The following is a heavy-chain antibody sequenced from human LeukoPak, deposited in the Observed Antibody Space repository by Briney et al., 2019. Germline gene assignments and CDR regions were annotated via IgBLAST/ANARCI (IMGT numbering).Heavy chain of an antibody. V-gene: IGHV1-69*13. CDR2: VIPIFGTA. CDR3: ARGQGVATTISMYYFDY. D-gene: IGHD5-12*01. J-gene: IGHJ4*02. Sequence: GASVKVSCKASGGTFSSYAISWVRQAPGQGLEWMGGVIPIFGTANYAQKFQGRVTITADESTSTAYMELSSLRSEDTAVYYCARGQGVATTISMYYFDYWGQGTLVTVSS. CDR1: GGTFSSYA.